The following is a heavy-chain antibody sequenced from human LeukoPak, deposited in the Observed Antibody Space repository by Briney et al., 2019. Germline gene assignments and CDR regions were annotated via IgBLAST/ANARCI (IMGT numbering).Heavy chain of an antibody. J-gene: IGHJ4*02. CDR2: IRYDGSNK. CDR1: GFTFSSYG. V-gene: IGHV3-30*02. D-gene: IGHD2-2*02. CDR3: AKDPPRYCSSTSCYTGGYFDY. Sequence: GGSLRLSCAASGFTFSSYGMHWVRQAPGKGLEWVAFIRYDGSNKYYADSVKGRFTISRDNSKNTLYLQMNSLRAEDTAVYYCAKDPPRYCSSTSCYTGGYFDYWGQGTLVTVSS.